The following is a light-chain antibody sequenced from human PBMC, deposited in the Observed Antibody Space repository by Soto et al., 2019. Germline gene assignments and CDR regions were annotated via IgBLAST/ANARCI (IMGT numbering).Light chain of an antibody. CDR3: QQYNGYPYT. V-gene: IGKV1-16*02. J-gene: IGKJ2*01. Sequence: DIQMTQSPSSLSASLGDTVTITCRASQDISTFLAWFQQKPGKAPQSLIYGVSNLQGGVPSKFSGSGSGTHFTLTIRSLPPEDFATYYCQQYNGYPYTFGQGTKLEIK. CDR2: GVS. CDR1: QDISTF.